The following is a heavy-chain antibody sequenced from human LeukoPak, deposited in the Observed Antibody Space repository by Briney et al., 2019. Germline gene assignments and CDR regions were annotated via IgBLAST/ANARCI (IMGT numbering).Heavy chain of an antibody. Sequence: SVKLSCKASGGTFTSYAISWVRQAPGQGLEWMGGIIPIFGRANYAQKFQGRVTITTDESTSTAYMELSSLRSEDTAVYYCARVLNSYDAFDLWGHGTMVTVS. CDR2: IIPIFGRA. J-gene: IGHJ3*01. V-gene: IGHV1-69*05. CDR3: ARVLNSYDAFDL. D-gene: IGHD4-23*01. CDR1: GGTFTSYA.